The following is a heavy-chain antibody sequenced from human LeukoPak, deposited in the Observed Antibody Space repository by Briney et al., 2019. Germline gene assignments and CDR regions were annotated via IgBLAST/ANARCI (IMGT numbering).Heavy chain of an antibody. D-gene: IGHD6-19*01. CDR2: IIPIFGTA. V-gene: IGHV1-69*06. CDR3: ARGTRGIAVAGFFDC. CDR1: GGTFSSYA. J-gene: IGHJ4*02. Sequence: ASVKVSCKASGGTFSSYAISWVRQAPGQGLEWMGGIIPIFGTANYAQKFQGRVTITADKSTSTAYMELSSLRSEDTAVYYCARGTRGIAVAGFFDCWGQGTLVTVSS.